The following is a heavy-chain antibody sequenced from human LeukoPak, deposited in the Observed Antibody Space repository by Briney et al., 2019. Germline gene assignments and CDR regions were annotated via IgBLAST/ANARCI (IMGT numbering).Heavy chain of an antibody. CDR1: GGSFSGYY. V-gene: IGHV4-34*01. D-gene: IGHD6-13*01. CDR2: INHSGST. CDR3: ARGRGSSSWYYFDY. J-gene: IGHJ4*02. Sequence: SQTLSLTCAVYGGSFSGYYWSWIRQPPGKGLEWIGEINHSGSTNYNPSLKSRVTISVDTSKNQFSLKLSSVTAADTAVYYCARGRGSSSWYYFDYWGQGTLVTVSS.